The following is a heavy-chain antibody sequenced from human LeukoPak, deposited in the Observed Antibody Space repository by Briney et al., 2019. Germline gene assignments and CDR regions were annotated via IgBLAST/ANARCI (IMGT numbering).Heavy chain of an antibody. CDR3: ARESVVAATEGVFDY. CDR2: ISGSGDST. V-gene: IGHV3-23*01. J-gene: IGHJ4*02. Sequence: GGSLRLSCEASGFTFSSYAMSWVRQAPGKGLEWVSVISGSGDSTYYADFVEGRCAISRDNSKNTLYLQMNSLRAEDTAVYYCARESVVAATEGVFDYWGQGTLVTVSS. D-gene: IGHD2-15*01. CDR1: GFTFSSYA.